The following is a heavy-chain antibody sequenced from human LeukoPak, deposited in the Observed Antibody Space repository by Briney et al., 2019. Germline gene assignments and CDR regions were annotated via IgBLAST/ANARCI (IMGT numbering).Heavy chain of an antibody. CDR3: ARVSSSSYYSYYMDV. CDR2: TRNKANSYTT. J-gene: IGHJ6*03. Sequence: GGSLRLSCAASGFTFSDHYMDWVRQAPGKGLEWVGRTRNKANSYTTEYAASVKGRFTISRDDSKNSLYLQMNSLKTEDTAVYYCARVSSSSYYSYYMDVWGKGTTVTVSS. CDR1: GFTFSDHY. V-gene: IGHV3-72*01. D-gene: IGHD6-13*01.